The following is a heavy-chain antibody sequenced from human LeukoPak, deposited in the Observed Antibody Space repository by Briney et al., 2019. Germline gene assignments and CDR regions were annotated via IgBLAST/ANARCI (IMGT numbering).Heavy chain of an antibody. D-gene: IGHD3-3*01. CDR3: ARTPADFWSGYPDSYYFDY. CDR2: INPNSGGT. V-gene: IGHV1-2*02. J-gene: IGHJ4*02. CDR1: GYTFTAYY. Sequence: ASVKVSCKASGYTFTAYYMHWVRQAPGQGLEWMGWINPNSGGTNYAQKFQGRATMTRDTSISTAYMELSRLRSDDTAVYYCARTPADFWSGYPDSYYFDYWGQGTLVTVSS.